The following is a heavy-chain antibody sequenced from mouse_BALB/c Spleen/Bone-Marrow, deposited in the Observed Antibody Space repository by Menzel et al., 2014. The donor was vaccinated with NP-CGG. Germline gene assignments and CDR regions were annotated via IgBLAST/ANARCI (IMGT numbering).Heavy chain of an antibody. D-gene: IGHD1-1*01. Sequence: DVQLQESGAELVKPGASVKLSCTASGFNIKDTYMHWVKQRPEQGLEWIGRIDPANGNTNYDPRFQGEATITADTSSNTAYLQLSSLTSEDTAVYYCARYGGRYYAMDYWGQGTSVTVSS. V-gene: IGHV14-3*02. CDR1: GFNIKDTY. J-gene: IGHJ4*01. CDR2: IDPANGNT. CDR3: ARYGGRYYAMDY.